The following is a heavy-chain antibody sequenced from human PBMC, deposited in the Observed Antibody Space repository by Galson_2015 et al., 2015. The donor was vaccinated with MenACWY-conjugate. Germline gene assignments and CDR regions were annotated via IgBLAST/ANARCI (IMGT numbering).Heavy chain of an antibody. CDR1: GFTFSNYW. D-gene: IGHD3-10*01. V-gene: IGHV3-7*03. J-gene: IGHJ4*02. CDR3: ARETLFGSGSGY. Sequence: SLRLSCAASGFTFSNYWMTWVRQVPGQGLEWVAHIKQDGSERYYVDSVKGRFTVSRDNAKNSLYLQMNSLRVEDTAVYYCARETLFGSGSGYWGQGTLVTVSS. CDR2: IKQDGSER.